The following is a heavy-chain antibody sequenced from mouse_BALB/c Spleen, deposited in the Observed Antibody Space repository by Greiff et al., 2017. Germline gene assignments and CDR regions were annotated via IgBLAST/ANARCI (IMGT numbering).Heavy chain of an antibody. CDR2: INSNGGST. D-gene: IGHD2-2*01. J-gene: IGHJ2*01. V-gene: IGHV5-6-3*01. Sequence: EVQLVESGGGLVQPGGSLKLSCAASGFTFSSYGMSWVRQTPDKRLELVATINSNGGSTYYPDSVKGRFTITRDNAKNTLYLQMSSLKSEDTAMYYCAREEGLRGGDFDYWGQGTTLTVSS. CDR3: AREEGLRGGDFDY. CDR1: GFTFSSYG.